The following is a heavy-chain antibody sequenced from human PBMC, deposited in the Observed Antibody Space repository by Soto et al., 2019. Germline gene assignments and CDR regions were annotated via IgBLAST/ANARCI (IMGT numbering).Heavy chain of an antibody. J-gene: IGHJ6*02. V-gene: IGHV3-74*01. CDR2: INSDGSST. CDR1: GFTFSSYW. D-gene: IGHD3-10*01. Sequence: RGSLRLSCAASGFTFSSYWMHWVRQAPGKGLVWVSRINSDGSSTSYADSVKGRFTISRDNAKNTLYLQMNSLRAEDTAVYYCARERISSESYYYGMDVWGQGTTVTVSS. CDR3: ARERISSESYYYGMDV.